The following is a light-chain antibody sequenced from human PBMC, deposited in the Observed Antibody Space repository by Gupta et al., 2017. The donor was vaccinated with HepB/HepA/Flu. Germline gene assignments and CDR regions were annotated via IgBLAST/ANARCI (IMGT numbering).Light chain of an antibody. CDR1: QGGSSN. CDR3: QQRRQWTSTRT. V-gene: IGKV3-11*01. CDR2: EAS. J-gene: IGKJ4*01. Sequence: ATRSLSPGEVAARSGRSSQGGSSNRAWYQQKPGKATRLLSDEASNRATGIPARVSGSGSGTDFTLTSSSLETQDFAGYDCQQRRQWTSTRTFGDGTKVEIK.